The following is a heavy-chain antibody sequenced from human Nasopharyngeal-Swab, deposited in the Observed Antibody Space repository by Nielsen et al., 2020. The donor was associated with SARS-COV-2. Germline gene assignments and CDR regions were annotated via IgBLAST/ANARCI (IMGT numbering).Heavy chain of an antibody. CDR2: IISKGNSYAT. D-gene: IGHD2-15*01. J-gene: IGHJ4*02. Sequence: GGSLRLSCAASGFIFSDSAIHWVRQASGKVLEWVGRIISKGNSYATEYAASVEGRFTISRDDSKNTAYLRMNSLMTEDTAVYYCSRCGGSCYTGKDYWGQGTLVTVSS. CDR3: SRCGGSCYTGKDY. V-gene: IGHV3-73*01. CDR1: GFIFSDSA.